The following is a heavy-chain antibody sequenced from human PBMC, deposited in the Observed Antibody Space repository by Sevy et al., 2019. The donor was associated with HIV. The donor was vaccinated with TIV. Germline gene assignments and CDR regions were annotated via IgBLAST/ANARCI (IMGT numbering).Heavy chain of an antibody. CDR3: ARADVLRYFDWSNWFDP. J-gene: IGHJ5*02. CDR2: IYYSGST. CDR1: GGSISSYY. V-gene: IGHV4-59*01. Sequence: SETLSLTCTASGGSISSYYWSWIRQPPGKGLEWIGYIYYSGSTNYNPSLKSRVTISVDTSKNQFSLKLSSVTAADTAVYYCARADVLRYFDWSNWFDPWGQGTLVTVSS. D-gene: IGHD3-9*01.